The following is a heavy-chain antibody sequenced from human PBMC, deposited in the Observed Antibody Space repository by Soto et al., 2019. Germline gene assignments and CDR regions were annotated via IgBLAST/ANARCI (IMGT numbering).Heavy chain of an antibody. V-gene: IGHV4-59*01. Sequence: PSETLSLTCTVSGGSISSYYWSWIRQPPGKGLEWIGHIYYSGSTNYNPSLKSRVTISVDTSKNLFSLKIRSVTAADTAVYYCERNPRCSWMNWFDAWGQGTLVTVSS. CDR1: GGSISSYY. CDR3: ERNPRCSWMNWFDA. J-gene: IGHJ5*02. D-gene: IGHD6-13*01. CDR2: IYYSGST.